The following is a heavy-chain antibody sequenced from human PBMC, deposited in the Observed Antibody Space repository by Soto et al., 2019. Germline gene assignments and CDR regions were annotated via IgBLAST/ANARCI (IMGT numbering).Heavy chain of an antibody. Sequence: QLQLQESGSGLVKPSQTLSLTCAVSGGSISSGGYSWSWIRQPPGKGLEWIGYIYHSGSTYYNPSLKSRVTISVDGSKDQFSLKRSSVTAADTAVYYCARGIMELDWFDPWGQGTLVTVSS. CDR1: GGSISSGGYS. J-gene: IGHJ5*02. CDR3: ARGIMELDWFDP. V-gene: IGHV4-30-2*01. D-gene: IGHD1-26*01. CDR2: IYHSGST.